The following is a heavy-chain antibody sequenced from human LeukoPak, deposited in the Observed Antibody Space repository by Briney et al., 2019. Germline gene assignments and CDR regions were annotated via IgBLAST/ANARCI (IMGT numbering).Heavy chain of an antibody. J-gene: IGHJ4*02. D-gene: IGHD1-26*01. CDR2: INPSGGST. V-gene: IGHV1-46*01. CDR3: ARSYSGSYYAESGVDY. CDR1: GYTFINYY. Sequence: GASVKFSCKASGYTFINYYMHWVRQAPGRGLEWMGIINPSGGSTRYAQKFQGRVTMTRDPSTSTVYMELSSLRSEDTAVYYCARSYSGSYYAESGVDYWGQGTLVTVSS.